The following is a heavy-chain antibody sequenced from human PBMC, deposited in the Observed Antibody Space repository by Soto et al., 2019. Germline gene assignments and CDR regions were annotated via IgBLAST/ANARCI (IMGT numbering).Heavy chain of an antibody. Sequence: EVQLAESGGGLVQPGESLRLSCAASGFTFSTYWMTWVRQPPGKGLEWVANIDQDGSERYYVDSVRGRFTISRDNAKNSLYLQMNSLGVEDTAVYYCLCGGNFFVYWGQGTLVTVSP. CDR1: GFTFSTYW. CDR3: LCGGNFFVY. J-gene: IGHJ4*02. V-gene: IGHV3-7*01. D-gene: IGHD3-16*01. CDR2: IDQDGSER.